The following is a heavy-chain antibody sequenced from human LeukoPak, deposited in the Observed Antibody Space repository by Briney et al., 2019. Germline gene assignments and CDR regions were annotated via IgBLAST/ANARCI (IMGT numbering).Heavy chain of an antibody. CDR2: IYPGDSET. J-gene: IGHJ4*02. Sequence: GESLKISCKGSGYTFTDYWIGWVRQMPGKGLEWMGIIYPGDSETRYSPSFQGQVTISVDKSITTAYLQWSSLKASDSAMHYCARRDGSYFDYWGQGTLVTVSS. CDR3: ARRDGSYFDY. V-gene: IGHV5-51*01. D-gene: IGHD5-24*01. CDR1: GYTFTDYW.